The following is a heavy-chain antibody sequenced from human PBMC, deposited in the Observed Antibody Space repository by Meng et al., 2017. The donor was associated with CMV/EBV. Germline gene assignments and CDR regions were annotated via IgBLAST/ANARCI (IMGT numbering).Heavy chain of an antibody. CDR3: ARERYQLLSDAFDI. CDR2: IYHSGST. CDR1: GYSISSGYY. J-gene: IGHJ3*02. V-gene: IGHV4-38-2*02. Sequence: GSLRLSCTVSGYSISSGYYWGWIRQPPGKGLEWIGSIYHSGSTYYNPSLKSRVTISVDTSKNQFSLKLSSVTAADTAVYYCARERYQLLSDAFDIWGQGTMVTVSS. D-gene: IGHD2-2*01.